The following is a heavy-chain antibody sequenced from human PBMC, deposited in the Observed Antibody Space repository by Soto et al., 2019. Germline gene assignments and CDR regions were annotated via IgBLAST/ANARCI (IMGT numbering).Heavy chain of an antibody. J-gene: IGHJ4*02. CDR3: AKGYGSGSYPDFDY. CDR2: ITSGGGT. D-gene: IGHD3-10*01. V-gene: IGHV3-23*01. CDR1: GFTLSNYA. Sequence: GGSLRLSCAASGFTLSNYAMSWVRQAPGKGLEWVTGITSGGGTYYTESVRGRFTLSRDTSKNTVFVQMNSLRAEDTAIYYCAKGYGSGSYPDFDYWGQGTLVTVSS.